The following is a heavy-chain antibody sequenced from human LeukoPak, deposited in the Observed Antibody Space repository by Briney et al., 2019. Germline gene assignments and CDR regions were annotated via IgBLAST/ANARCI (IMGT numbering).Heavy chain of an antibody. CDR1: GFTFSTYN. CDR3: ARDLPLEKYYGSGTYSYYFDS. V-gene: IGHV3-21*01. CDR2: IGNSSYI. Sequence: GGSLRLSCAASGFTFSTYNMNWVRQAPGKGLEWVSSIGNSSYIYYADSVKGRFTISRDNAKNSLYLQLNSLRDEDTAVYYCARDLPLEKYYGSGTYSYYFDSWGQGALVTVSS. J-gene: IGHJ4*02. D-gene: IGHD3-10*01.